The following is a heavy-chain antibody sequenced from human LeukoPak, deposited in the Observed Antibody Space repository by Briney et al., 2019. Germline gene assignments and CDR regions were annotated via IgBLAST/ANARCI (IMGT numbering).Heavy chain of an antibody. Sequence: TGGSLRLSCVASGFTFTKCAMSWIRQAPGKGLEWVALITATGDTAYYADSVKGRFTISRDNSKNTLYLQMNSLRAEDTAVYYCAKGGGSDYWGQGTLVTVSS. CDR1: GFTFTKCA. CDR3: AKGGGSDY. D-gene: IGHD3-16*01. CDR2: ITATGDTA. J-gene: IGHJ4*02. V-gene: IGHV3-23*01.